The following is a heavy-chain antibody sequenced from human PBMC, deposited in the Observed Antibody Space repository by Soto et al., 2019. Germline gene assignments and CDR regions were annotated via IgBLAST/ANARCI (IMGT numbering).Heavy chain of an antibody. Sequence: GSLRLSCAASGFTFSSYAMSWIRQPPGKGLEWIGYIYYSGSTNYNPSLKSRVTISVDTSKNQFSLKLSSVTAADTAVYYCASQIYGDYDYWGQGTLVTVSS. CDR1: GFTFSSYA. CDR2: IYYSGST. V-gene: IGHV4-59*01. D-gene: IGHD4-17*01. J-gene: IGHJ4*02. CDR3: ASQIYGDYDY.